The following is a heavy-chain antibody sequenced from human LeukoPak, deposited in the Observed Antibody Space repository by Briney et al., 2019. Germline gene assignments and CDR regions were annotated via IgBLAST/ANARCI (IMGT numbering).Heavy chain of an antibody. V-gene: IGHV3-30*02. CDR1: GFTFSSYG. CDR2: IRYDGSNK. J-gene: IGHJ4*02. D-gene: IGHD3-9*01. CDR3: ARTYDILTGWILDY. Sequence: PGGSLRLSCAASGFTFSSYGMHWVRQAPGKGLEWVAFIRYDGSNKYYADSVKGRFTISRDNSKNTLYLQMNSLRAEDTAVYYCARTYDILTGWILDYWGQGTLVTVSS.